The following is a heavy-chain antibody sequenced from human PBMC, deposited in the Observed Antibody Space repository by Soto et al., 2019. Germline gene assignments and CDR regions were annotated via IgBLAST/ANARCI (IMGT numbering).Heavy chain of an antibody. CDR2: ISYDGSNK. Sequence: QVQLVESGGGVVQPGRSLRLSCADSGFTLSSYGMHWVRQAPGKGLEGVAIISYDGSNKYYADSVKGRFTISRDNSKNTLYLQMNSLRAEDTAVYYCAKGYRVGTTQYYFDYWGQGTLVTVSS. CDR1: GFTLSSYG. V-gene: IGHV3-30*18. D-gene: IGHD1-26*01. CDR3: AKGYRVGTTQYYFDY. J-gene: IGHJ4*02.